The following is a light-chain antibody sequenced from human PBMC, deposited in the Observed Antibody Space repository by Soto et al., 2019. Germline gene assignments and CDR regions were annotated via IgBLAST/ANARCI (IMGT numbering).Light chain of an antibody. Sequence: ENVFTHSPFTLSLSPVERATLSFMASQSVGTYLAWYQQKPGQAPRLLIFDASKRATGIPARFSGSGSGTDFTLTISSLETEDLAVYYCQHRSNWPSWTFGAGTKV. CDR1: QSVGTY. J-gene: IGKJ1*01. V-gene: IGKV3-11*01. CDR3: QHRSNWPSWT. CDR2: DAS.